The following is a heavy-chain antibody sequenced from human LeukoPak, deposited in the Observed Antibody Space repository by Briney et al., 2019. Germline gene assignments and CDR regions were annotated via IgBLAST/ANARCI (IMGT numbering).Heavy chain of an antibody. CDR1: GGSISSSSYY. CDR3: AFGGGDRDYHDY. V-gene: IGHV4-39*07. J-gene: IGHJ4*02. CDR2: IYYSGST. D-gene: IGHD3-16*01. Sequence: AETLSLTCTVSGGSISSSSYYWGWMRQPPGKGLEWIVSIYYSGSTYYNPSLKSRVTISVDTSKNQFSLKLSSVTAADTAVYYCAFGGGDRDYHDYWGQGTLVTVSS.